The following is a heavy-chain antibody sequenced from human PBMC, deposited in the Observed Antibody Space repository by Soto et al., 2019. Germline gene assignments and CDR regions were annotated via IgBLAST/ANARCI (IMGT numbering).Heavy chain of an antibody. D-gene: IGHD1-1*01. V-gene: IGHV4-38-2*01. CDR3: ARNQLESDWFDP. Sequence: ASETLSLTCAVSGYSISSGYYWAWIRQPPGKGLEWIGSIYHSGSTYYDPSLKSRVTISVDTSKNQFSLKLSSVTAADTAVYYCARNQLESDWFDPWGQGTLVTVSS. CDR1: GYSISSGYY. J-gene: IGHJ5*02. CDR2: IYHSGST.